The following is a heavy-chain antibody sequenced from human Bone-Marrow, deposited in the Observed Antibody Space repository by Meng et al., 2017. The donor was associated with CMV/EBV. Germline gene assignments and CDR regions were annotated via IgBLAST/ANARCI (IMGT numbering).Heavy chain of an antibody. D-gene: IGHD3-9*01. CDR3: ARGPGYDILTGYYRYYYYGMDV. J-gene: IGHJ6*02. V-gene: IGHV1-69*04. Sequence: SVKVSCKASGYTFIGYYIHWVRQAPGQGLEWMGRIIPILGIANYAQKFQGRVTITADKSTSTAYMELSSLRSEDTAVYYCARGPGYDILTGYYRYYYYGMDVWGQGTTVTVSS. CDR2: IIPILGIA. CDR1: GYTFIGYY.